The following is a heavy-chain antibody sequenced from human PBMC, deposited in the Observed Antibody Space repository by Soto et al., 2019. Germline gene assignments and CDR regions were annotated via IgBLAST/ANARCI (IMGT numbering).Heavy chain of an antibody. J-gene: IGHJ5*01. D-gene: IGHD6-13*01. V-gene: IGHV3-21*01. CDR1: GFTFRSFT. CDR2: ISGNSAYI. Sequence: GGSLRLSCAASGFTFRSFTMNWVRQAPGKGLEWVSTISGNSAYIYYTDAVRGRFTISRDNAKNSLHLQMNSLRAEDTAVYYCTSDPSRDSSARGCFDSSGPGTLAPVSS. CDR3: TSDPSRDSSARGCFDS.